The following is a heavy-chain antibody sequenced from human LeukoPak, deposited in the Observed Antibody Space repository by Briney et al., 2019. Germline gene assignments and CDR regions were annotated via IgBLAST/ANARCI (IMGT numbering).Heavy chain of an antibody. Sequence: PETLSLTCTVSGGPISSYYWGWIRQPPGKGLEWIGYIYSSGSTNYNPSLKSRGIISLDTSKNQFSLKLTSVTAADTAVYFCARQGSYYYYGMDVWGQGTPVTVSS. V-gene: IGHV4-59*08. CDR1: GGPISSYY. CDR3: ARQGSYYYYGMDV. J-gene: IGHJ6*02. CDR2: IYSSGST.